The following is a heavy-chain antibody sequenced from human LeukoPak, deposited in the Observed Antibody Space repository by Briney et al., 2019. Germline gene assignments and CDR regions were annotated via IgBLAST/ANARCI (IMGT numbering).Heavy chain of an antibody. CDR3: ARDRGVRGPYDYGMDV. CDR1: GFTFSSYG. D-gene: IGHD3-10*01. Sequence: PGRSLRLSCAAPGFTFSSYGMPWVRQAPGKGLEWVAAIWYDGSNKYYADSVKGRFTISRDNSKNTLYLQMNSLRAEDTAVYYCARDRGVRGPYDYGMDVWGKGTTVPVSS. CDR2: IWYDGSNK. J-gene: IGHJ6*04. V-gene: IGHV3-33*01.